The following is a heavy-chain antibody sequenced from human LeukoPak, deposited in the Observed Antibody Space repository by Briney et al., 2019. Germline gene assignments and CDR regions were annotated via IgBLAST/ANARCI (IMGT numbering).Heavy chain of an antibody. V-gene: IGHV3-15*01. J-gene: IGHJ4*02. Sequence: KAGGSLRLSCAASGFTFSNAWMSWVRQAPGKGLEWVGRIKSKTDGGTTDYAAPVKGRFTISRDDSKNTLYLQMNSLKTEDTAVYYCTTGGPPLAFGVVNKIPDMDFDYWGQGTLVTVSS. CDR2: IKSKTDGGTT. D-gene: IGHD3-3*01. CDR3: TTGGPPLAFGVVNKIPDMDFDY. CDR1: GFTFSNAW.